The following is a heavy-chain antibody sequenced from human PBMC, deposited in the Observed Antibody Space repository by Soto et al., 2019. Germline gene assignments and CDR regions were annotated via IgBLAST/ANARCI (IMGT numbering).Heavy chain of an antibody. D-gene: IGHD2-8*01. J-gene: IGHJ4*02. V-gene: IGHV4-34*01. CDR1: GASLSDNY. CDR3: ARHEGNGNVWPLDY. CDR2: INHSGNT. Sequence: ASETLSLTCAVYGASLSDNYCNWLRQPPGKGLEWIGEINHSGNTNYNPSLRSRVTLSVDTSKNQFSLRLTSVTAEDTAVYYCARHEGNGNVWPLDYWGQGILVTVSS.